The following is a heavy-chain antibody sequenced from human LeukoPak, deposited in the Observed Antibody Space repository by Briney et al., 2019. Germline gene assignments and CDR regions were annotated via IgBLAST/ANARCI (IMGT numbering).Heavy chain of an antibody. CDR3: AREGAERLFGSNWFDP. V-gene: IGHV3-33*01. J-gene: IGHJ5*02. Sequence: GGSLRLSCAASGFTLSSYGMHWVRQAPGKGLEWVAVIWYDGGYKYYADSVKGRFIITRDNSKNMLYLQMNSLRAEDTAVYYCAREGAERLFGSNWFDPWGQGTLVTVSS. D-gene: IGHD3-3*01. CDR1: GFTLSSYG. CDR2: IWYDGGYK.